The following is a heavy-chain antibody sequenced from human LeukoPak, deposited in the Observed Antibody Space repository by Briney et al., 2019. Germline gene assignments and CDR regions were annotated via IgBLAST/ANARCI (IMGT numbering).Heavy chain of an antibody. CDR1: GGSISSSSYY. V-gene: IGHV4-39*07. CDR2: IYYSGST. Sequence: SETLSLTCTVSGGSISSSSYYWGWIRQPPGKGLEWIGSIYYSGSTYYNPSLKSRVTMSVDTSKNQFSLKLSSVTAADTAVYYCARDPRIVGATHDAFDIWGQGTMVTVSS. J-gene: IGHJ3*02. CDR3: ARDPRIVGATHDAFDI. D-gene: IGHD1-26*01.